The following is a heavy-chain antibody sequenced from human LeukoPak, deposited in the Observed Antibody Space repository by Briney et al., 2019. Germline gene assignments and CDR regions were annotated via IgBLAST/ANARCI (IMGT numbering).Heavy chain of an antibody. CDR1: GYTFTGYY. CDR2: INPNSGGT. Sequence: GASVKVSCKASGYTFTGYYMHWVRQAPGQGLEWMGWINPNSGGTNYAQKFKGRVTMTRDTSISTAYMELSRLRSDDTAVYYCARATYDSSGYYYVGYWGQGTLVTVSS. D-gene: IGHD3-22*01. CDR3: ARATYDSSGYYYVGY. V-gene: IGHV1-2*02. J-gene: IGHJ4*02.